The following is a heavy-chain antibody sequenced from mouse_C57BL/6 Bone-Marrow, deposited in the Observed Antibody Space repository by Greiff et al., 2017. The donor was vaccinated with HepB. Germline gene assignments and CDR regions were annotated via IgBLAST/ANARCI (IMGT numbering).Heavy chain of an antibody. V-gene: IGHV1-81*01. D-gene: IGHD2-3*01. CDR2: IYPRSGNT. CDR1: GYTFTSYG. Sequence: QVHVKQSGAELARPGASVKLSCKASGYTFTSYGISWAKQRTGQGLEWIGEIYPRSGNTYYNEKFEGKATLTADKSSSTAYMELRSLTSEYSAVYFCARWLLRFAYWGQGTLVTVSA. CDR3: ARWLLRFAY. J-gene: IGHJ3*01.